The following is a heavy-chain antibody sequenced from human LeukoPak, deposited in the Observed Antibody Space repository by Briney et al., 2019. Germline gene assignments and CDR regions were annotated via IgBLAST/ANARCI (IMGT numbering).Heavy chain of an antibody. Sequence: GGSLRLSCAASGFTFSSYEMNWVRQAPGKGLEWVSYITSSGITIYYADSVKGRFTISRDNAKNSLYLQMNSLRAEDTAVYYCARGRYNYGYIYDYWGQGTLVTVSS. D-gene: IGHD5-18*01. V-gene: IGHV3-48*03. CDR1: GFTFSSYE. CDR3: ARGRYNYGYIYDY. J-gene: IGHJ4*02. CDR2: ITSSGITI.